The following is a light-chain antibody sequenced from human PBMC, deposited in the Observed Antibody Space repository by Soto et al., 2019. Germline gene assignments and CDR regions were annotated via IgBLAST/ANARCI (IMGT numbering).Light chain of an antibody. Sequence: QSVLTQPPSASGPPGQSVTISCTGTNSDVGRYNYVSWYQQHPGKAPKLMISEVAKRPSGVPDRFSGSKSGNTASLTVSGLQAEDEADYYCSSYAGSNIYVFGTGTKVIVL. CDR1: NSDVGRYNY. V-gene: IGLV2-8*01. CDR2: EVA. J-gene: IGLJ1*01. CDR3: SSYAGSNIYV.